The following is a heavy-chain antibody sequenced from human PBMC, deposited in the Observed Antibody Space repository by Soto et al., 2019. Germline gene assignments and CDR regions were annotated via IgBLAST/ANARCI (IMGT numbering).Heavy chain of an antibody. Sequence: ASVKVSCKASGYTFTSYYMHWVRQAPGQGLEWMGIINPSGGSTSYAQKFQGRVTMTRDTSTSTVYMELSSLRSEDTAVYYCARETRFYYDSSGFPHSDAFDIWGQGTMVTVSS. J-gene: IGHJ3*02. CDR2: INPSGGST. CDR1: GYTFTSYY. D-gene: IGHD3-22*01. V-gene: IGHV1-46*01. CDR3: ARETRFYYDSSGFPHSDAFDI.